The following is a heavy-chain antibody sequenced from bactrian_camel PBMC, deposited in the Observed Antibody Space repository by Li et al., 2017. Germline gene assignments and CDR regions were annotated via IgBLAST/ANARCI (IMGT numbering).Heavy chain of an antibody. D-gene: IGHD1*01. CDR2: RDSDGAI. J-gene: IGHJ4*01. V-gene: IGHV3S53*01. Sequence: HVQLVESGGDSVQVGGSLRLSCEVSGHNDRIPGNTYCMGWYRQAPGKDREGVAARDSDGAISYADSVKGRFTVSYDNAKSTLYLQMNNLKPEDTANYTCAVVPYRERCIGAGDVFNWWGPGTQVTVS. CDR1: GHNDRIPGNTYC. CDR3: AVVPYRERCIGAGDVFNW.